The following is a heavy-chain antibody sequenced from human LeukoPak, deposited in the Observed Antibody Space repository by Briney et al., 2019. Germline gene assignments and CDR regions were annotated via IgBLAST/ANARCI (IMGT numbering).Heavy chain of an antibody. Sequence: SQTLSLTCVVSGGSISSDAYSWSWIRQPPGKGLEWIGYIFHSGSTFYNPSLQSRVTMSVDRSKNQFSLNLSSATAADTAVYYCARSVYCSGGNCYFDYWGQGTLVTVSS. J-gene: IGHJ4*02. CDR3: ARSVYCSGGNCYFDY. V-gene: IGHV4-30-2*01. D-gene: IGHD2-15*01. CDR2: IFHSGST. CDR1: GGSISSDAYS.